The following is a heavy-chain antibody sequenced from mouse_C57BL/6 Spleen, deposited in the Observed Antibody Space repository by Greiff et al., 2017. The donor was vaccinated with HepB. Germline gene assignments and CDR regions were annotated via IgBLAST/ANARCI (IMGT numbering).Heavy chain of an antibody. CDR3: ARQGGNYAYAMDY. J-gene: IGHJ4*01. D-gene: IGHD2-1*01. CDR2: ISNGGGST. V-gene: IGHV5-12*01. Sequence: DVHLVESGGGLVQPGGSLKLSCAASGFTFSDYYMYWVRQTPEKRLEWVAYISNGGGSTYYPDTVKGRFTISRDNAKNTLYLQMSRLKSEDTAMYYCARQGGNYAYAMDYWGQGTSVTVSS. CDR1: GFTFSDYY.